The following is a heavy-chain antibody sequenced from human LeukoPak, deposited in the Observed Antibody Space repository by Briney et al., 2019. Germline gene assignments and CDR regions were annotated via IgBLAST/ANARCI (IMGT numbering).Heavy chain of an antibody. CDR1: GYXFTSYG. J-gene: IGHJ4*02. CDR2: ISAYNGNT. V-gene: IGHV1-18*01. Sequence: ASVKVSCRASGYXFTSYGMSWVRQAPGQGLEWMGWISAYNGNTNYAQKLQGRVTMTTDTSTSTAYMELRSLRSDDTAVYYCARDPDLAAAGDWGQGTLVTVSS. D-gene: IGHD6-13*01. CDR3: ARDPDLAAAGD.